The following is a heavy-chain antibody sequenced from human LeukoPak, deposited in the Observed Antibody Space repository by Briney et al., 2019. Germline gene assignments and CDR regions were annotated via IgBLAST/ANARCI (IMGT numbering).Heavy chain of an antibody. CDR1: GFTFSSYA. V-gene: IGHV3-23*01. D-gene: IGHD3-10*01. Sequence: PGGSLRLSRAASGFTFSSYAMSWVRQAPGKGLEWVSAISGSGGSTFYTDSVKGRFTISRDNSKNTLYLQMNSLRAEDTAVYYCAKDLKGYYGSGSYPHWGQGTLVTVSS. CDR3: AKDLKGYYGSGSYPH. J-gene: IGHJ4*02. CDR2: ISGSGGST.